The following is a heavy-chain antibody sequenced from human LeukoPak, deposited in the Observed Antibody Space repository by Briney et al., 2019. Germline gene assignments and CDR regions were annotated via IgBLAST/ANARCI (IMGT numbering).Heavy chain of an antibody. CDR2: ISGSGGGT. CDR3: AKRGVVVRVILVGFHKEAYYFDS. Sequence: NDGRSWCPPAPGKELEWVAGISGSGGGTNYADSVRGRFTISRDNPKNTLYLRMNSLRAEDTAVYFCAKRGVVVRVILVGFHKEAYYFDSWGRGALVTVSS. CDR1: NDG. V-gene: IGHV3-23*01. J-gene: IGHJ4*02. D-gene: IGHD3-10*01.